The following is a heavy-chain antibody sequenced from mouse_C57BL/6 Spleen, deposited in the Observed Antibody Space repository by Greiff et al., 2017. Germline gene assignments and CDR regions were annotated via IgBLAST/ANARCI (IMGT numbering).Heavy chain of an antibody. V-gene: IGHV1-85*01. CDR3: ARNYYYGSSYDWYFDV. D-gene: IGHD1-1*01. Sequence: VQLQQSGPELVKPGASVKLSCKASGYTFTSYDINWVKQRPGKGLEWIGWIYPRDGSTKYNEKFKGKATLTVDTSASTAYMELHSLTSEDSAVYFCARNYYYGSSYDWYFDVWGTGTTVTVSS. CDR1: GYTFTSYD. J-gene: IGHJ1*03. CDR2: IYPRDGST.